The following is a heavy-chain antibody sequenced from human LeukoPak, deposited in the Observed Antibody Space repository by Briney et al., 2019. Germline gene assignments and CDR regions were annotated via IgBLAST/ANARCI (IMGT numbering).Heavy chain of an antibody. Sequence: WVRQPPGKGLEWIGSIYYSGSTYYNPSLKSRVTISVDTSKNQFSLKLSSVTASDTAVYYCARQGWFGELLSPLDYWGQGTLVTVSS. J-gene: IGHJ4*02. CDR2: IYYSGST. D-gene: IGHD3-10*01. V-gene: IGHV4-39*01. CDR3: ARQGWFGELLSPLDY.